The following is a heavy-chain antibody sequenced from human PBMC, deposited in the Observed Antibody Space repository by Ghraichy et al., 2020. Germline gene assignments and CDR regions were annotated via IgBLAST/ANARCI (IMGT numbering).Heavy chain of an antibody. Sequence: SETLSLTCTVSGGSISSGGYYWSWIRQHPGKGLEWIGYIYYSGSTYYNPSLKSRVTISVDTSKNQFSLKLSSVTAADTAVYYCAARGRSWQVDYWGQGTLVTVSS. CDR2: IYYSGST. D-gene: IGHD1-26*01. CDR1: GGSISSGGYY. V-gene: IGHV4-31*03. CDR3: AARGRSWQVDY. J-gene: IGHJ4*02.